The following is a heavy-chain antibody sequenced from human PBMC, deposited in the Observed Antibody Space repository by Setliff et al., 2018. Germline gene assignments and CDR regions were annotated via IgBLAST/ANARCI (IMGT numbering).Heavy chain of an antibody. D-gene: IGHD2-2*02. CDR1: GYIFTGYY. CDR3: ARDREYCSRTSCYIDY. V-gene: IGHV1-2*06. Sequence: GASVKVSCKASGYIFTGYYMHWVRQAPGQGLEWMGRINPNSGGTNYAQKFQGRVTMTRGTSVTTAYMELSSLRSEDTAVYYCARDREYCSRTSCYIDYWGQGALVTV. CDR2: INPNSGGT. J-gene: IGHJ4*02.